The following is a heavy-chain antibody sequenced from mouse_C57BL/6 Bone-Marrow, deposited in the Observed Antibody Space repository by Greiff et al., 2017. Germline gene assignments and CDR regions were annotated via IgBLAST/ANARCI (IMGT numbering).Heavy chain of an antibody. CDR3: VYDYDVSWFAY. V-gene: IGHV1-19*01. CDR2: INPYNGGT. Sequence: VQLQQSGPVLVKPGASVKMSCKASGYTFTDYYMNWVKQSHGKSLEWIGDINPYNGGTSYNQTFKGKATLTVDKSSSAAYMELNSLTSEDSAVYYCVYDYDVSWFAYWGQGTLVTVSA. J-gene: IGHJ3*01. CDR1: GYTFTDYY. D-gene: IGHD2-4*01.